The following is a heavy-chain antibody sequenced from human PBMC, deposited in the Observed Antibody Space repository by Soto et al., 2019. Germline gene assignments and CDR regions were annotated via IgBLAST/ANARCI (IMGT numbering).Heavy chain of an antibody. CDR2: ISGSGGTT. V-gene: IGHV3-23*01. CDR1: GFAFDNYA. J-gene: IGHJ4*02. CDR3: AKSKTDLRVTVFGLFIVSDF. Sequence: PGGSLRLSCAASGFAFDNYAMIWVRQAPEKGLKWVSGISGSGGTTYYADSVKDRFTISRDNSKNTVFLQMNSLRDEDTAVYYCAKSKTDLRVTVFGLFIVSDFWGQGSLVTVSS. D-gene: IGHD3-3*01.